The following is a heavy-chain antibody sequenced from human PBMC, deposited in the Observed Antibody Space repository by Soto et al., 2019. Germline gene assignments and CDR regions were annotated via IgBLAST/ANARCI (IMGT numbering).Heavy chain of an antibody. CDR3: ARDGLSSGWYIGWDYGMDV. CDR1: GYTFTSYA. J-gene: IGHJ6*02. Sequence: ASVKVSCKASGYTFTSYAMHWVRQAPGQRLEWMGWINAGNGNTKYSQKFQGRVTITRDTSASTAYMELSSLRSEDTAVYYCARDGLSSGWYIGWDYGMDVWGQGTTVTVSS. D-gene: IGHD6-19*01. V-gene: IGHV1-3*01. CDR2: INAGNGNT.